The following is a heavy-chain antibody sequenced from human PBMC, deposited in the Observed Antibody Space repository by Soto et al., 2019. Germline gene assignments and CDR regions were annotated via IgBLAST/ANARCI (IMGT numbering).Heavy chain of an antibody. J-gene: IGHJ6*03. V-gene: IGHV4-59*01. Sequence: SETLSLTCTVSGGSISSYYWSWIRQPPGKGLEWIGYIYYSGSTNYNPSLKSRVTISVDTSKNQFSLKLSSVTAADTAVYYCARELRFLEWPESYYYYMDVWGKGTTVTVSS. CDR2: IYYSGST. CDR3: ARELRFLEWPESYYYYMDV. D-gene: IGHD3-3*01. CDR1: GGSISSYY.